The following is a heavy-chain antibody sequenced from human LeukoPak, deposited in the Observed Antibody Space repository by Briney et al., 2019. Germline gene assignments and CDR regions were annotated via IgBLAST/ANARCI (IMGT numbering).Heavy chain of an antibody. D-gene: IGHD1-26*01. Sequence: GGSLRLSCTPSGFTFSSHAMSWVRQAPGKGLEWVSGININGAGTYYGDSVKGRFTISRDNAKNSLYLQMNSLRAEDTAVYYCARYGGSYYFDNWGQGTLVTVSS. V-gene: IGHV3-23*01. CDR3: ARYGGSYYFDN. CDR2: ININGAGT. CDR1: GFTFSSHA. J-gene: IGHJ4*02.